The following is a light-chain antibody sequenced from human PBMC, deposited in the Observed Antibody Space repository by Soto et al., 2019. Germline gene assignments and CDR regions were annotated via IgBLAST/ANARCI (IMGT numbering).Light chain of an antibody. J-gene: IGKJ1*01. V-gene: IGKV1-27*01. CDR3: QKYNSAPWT. CDR2: ATS. Sequence: DIQMTQSPSSLSASVGDRVTITCRASQGISNYVAWYQQKPGKVPRLLIYATSTLQSGVPSRFSGSGSGTDFTLTISSLQPEDVATYYCQKYNSAPWTFGQGTKVEIK. CDR1: QGISNY.